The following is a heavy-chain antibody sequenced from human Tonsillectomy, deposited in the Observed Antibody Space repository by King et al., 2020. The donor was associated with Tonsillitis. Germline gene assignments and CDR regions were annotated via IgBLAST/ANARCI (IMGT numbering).Heavy chain of an antibody. CDR3: ARPLNPYWYFDL. Sequence: MQLQESGPGLVKPSETLSLTCTVSGGSISSYYWSWIRQPPGKGLEWIGYIYHSGSTNYNPSLKSRVTISADTSKNQFSLKLTSVTAADTAVYYCARPLNPYWYFDLWGRGTLVTVSS. J-gene: IGHJ2*01. V-gene: IGHV4-59*08. CDR2: IYHSGST. CDR1: GGSISSYY.